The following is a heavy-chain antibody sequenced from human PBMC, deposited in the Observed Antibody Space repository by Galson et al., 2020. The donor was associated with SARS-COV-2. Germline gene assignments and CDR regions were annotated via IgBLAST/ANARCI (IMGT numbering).Heavy chain of an antibody. CDR2: IYYSGST. V-gene: IGHV4-59*13. J-gene: IGHJ4*02. CDR1: GGPISSYY. Sequence: SETLSLTCTAPGGPISSYYWSWIRPPPGKGLEWIGYIYYSGSTNYNPPLKSRVTISVDTSKNQFSLKLRPVTAADSAVYYCARAEYDMLTGYQTFDYRGQGTLVTVSS. D-gene: IGHD3-9*01. CDR3: ARAEYDMLTGYQTFDY.